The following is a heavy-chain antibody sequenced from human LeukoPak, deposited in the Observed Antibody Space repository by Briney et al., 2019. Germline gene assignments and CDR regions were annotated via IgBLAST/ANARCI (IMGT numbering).Heavy chain of an antibody. V-gene: IGHV3-74*01. CDR1: GFTFSSYW. D-gene: IGHD1-26*01. J-gene: IGHJ3*02. CDR2: IKSDGSST. Sequence: GGSLRLSCAASGFTFSSYWMHWVRQPPGKGLVWVSRIKSDGSSTYYADSVKGRFTISRDNSKNTLYLQMNSLRAEDTAVYYCARGGSYLSAFDIWGQGTMVTVSS. CDR3: ARGGSYLSAFDI.